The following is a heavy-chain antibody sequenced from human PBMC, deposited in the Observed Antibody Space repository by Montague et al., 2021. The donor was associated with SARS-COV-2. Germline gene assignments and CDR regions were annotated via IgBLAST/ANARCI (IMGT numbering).Heavy chain of an antibody. CDR2: IYTSGTT. J-gene: IGHJ4*02. CDR1: GDSISAGNYF. D-gene: IGHD6-6*01. CDR3: ARELGRSPTPDY. Sequence: TLSLTCTVSGDSISAGNYFWSWIRQSAGKGLEWIGRIYTSGTTSYNPSLKSRVTISADMPRNQFSLNLTSVTAADTAIYYCARELGRSPTPDYWGQGTLVTVSS. V-gene: IGHV4-61*02.